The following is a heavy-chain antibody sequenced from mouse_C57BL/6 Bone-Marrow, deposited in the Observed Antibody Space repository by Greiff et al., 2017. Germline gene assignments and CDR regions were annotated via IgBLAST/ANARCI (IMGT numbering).Heavy chain of an antibody. V-gene: IGHV1-64*01. J-gene: IGHJ4*01. D-gene: IGHD1-1*01. Sequence: QVQLQQPGAELVKPGASVKLSCKASGYTFTSYWMHWVKQRPGQGLEWIGMIHPNSGSTNYNEKFKSKDTLTVDKSSSTAYMQLSSLTSEDSAVYYCARDYGIRCAMDYWGQGTSVTVSS. CDR3: ARDYGIRCAMDY. CDR2: IHPNSGST. CDR1: GYTFTSYW.